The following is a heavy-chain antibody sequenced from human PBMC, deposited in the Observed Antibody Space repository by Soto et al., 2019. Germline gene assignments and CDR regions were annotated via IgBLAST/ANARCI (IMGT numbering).Heavy chain of an antibody. Sequence: QVQLVQSGAEVKKPGASVKVSCKASGYTFTSYAMHWVRQAPGQRLEWMGWINADNGNTKYSQNFQGRVTITMDTTADTAYMELGSLRSEGTGGYFRARTIRVAGGYLGQGTLVPVSS. V-gene: IGHV1-3*01. CDR1: GYTFTSYA. D-gene: IGHD2-15*01. CDR2: INADNGNT. CDR3: ARTIRVAGGY. J-gene: IGHJ4*01.